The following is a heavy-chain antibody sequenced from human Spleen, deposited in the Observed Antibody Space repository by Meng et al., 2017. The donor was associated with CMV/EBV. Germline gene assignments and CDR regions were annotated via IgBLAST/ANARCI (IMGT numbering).Heavy chain of an antibody. D-gene: IGHD2-15*01. V-gene: IGHV1-2*02. CDR1: YY. CDR2: INPNSGGT. J-gene: IGHJ5*02. Sequence: YYMHWGRQAPGQGLEWMGWINPNSGGTNYAQKFQGRVTMTRDTSISTAYMELSRLRSDDTAVYYCARAGIYCSGGSCYRGWGNWFDPWGQGTLVTVSS. CDR3: ARAGIYCSGGSCYRGWGNWFDP.